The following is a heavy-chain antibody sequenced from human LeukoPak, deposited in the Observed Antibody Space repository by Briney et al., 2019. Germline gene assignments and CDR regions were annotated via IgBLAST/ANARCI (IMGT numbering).Heavy chain of an antibody. CDR1: GFTFSNYA. D-gene: IGHD3-10*01. V-gene: IGHV3-30-3*01. CDR2: ISYDGNNK. J-gene: IGHJ6*04. Sequence: GGSLRLSCAASGFTFSNYAMHWVRQGPGKGLEGVAVISYDGNNKWAADSVKGRFSISRDNSKNTLSLQMNSLRVEDTAVYYCARADYYGSGYYGMDVWGEGTTVTVSS. CDR3: ARADYYGSGYYGMDV.